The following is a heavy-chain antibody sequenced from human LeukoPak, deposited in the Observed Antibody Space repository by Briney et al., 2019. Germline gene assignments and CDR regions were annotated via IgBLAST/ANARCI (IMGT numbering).Heavy chain of an antibody. J-gene: IGHJ6*02. CDR1: GGSISSSNW. D-gene: IGHD1-26*01. Sequence: SETLSLTCAVSGGSISSSNWWSWGRQPPGKGLEWIGEIYHSGSTNYNPSLKSRVTISVDKSKNQFSLKLSSVTAADTAVYYCARDKVGATYYYYYGMDVWGQGTTVTVSS. CDR2: IYHSGST. V-gene: IGHV4-4*02. CDR3: ARDKVGATYYYYYGMDV.